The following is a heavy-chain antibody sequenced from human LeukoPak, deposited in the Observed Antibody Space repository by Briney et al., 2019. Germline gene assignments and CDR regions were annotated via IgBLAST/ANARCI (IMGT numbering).Heavy chain of an antibody. CDR3: ARAPTSGDFDI. J-gene: IGHJ3*02. Sequence: GGSPRLSCAASGFTFSSYSMNWVRQAPGKGLEWVSSISSSSSYIYYADSVKGRFTISRDNAKDSLYLQMNSLRAEDTAVYYCARAPTSGDFDIWGQGTMVTVSS. V-gene: IGHV3-21*01. CDR1: GFTFSSYS. CDR2: ISSSSSYI. D-gene: IGHD7-27*01.